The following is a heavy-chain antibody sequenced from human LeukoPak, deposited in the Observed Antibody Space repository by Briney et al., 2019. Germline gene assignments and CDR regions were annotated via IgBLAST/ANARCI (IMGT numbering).Heavy chain of an antibody. CDR1: GFIFGSYSMN. V-gene: IGHV4-39*01. Sequence: GSLRLSCAASGFIFGSYSMNWVRQPPGEGLEWIGMIYYSGGTYYNPSLKSRVTISLDTSKNQFSLRLSSVTAADTAVYYCASLAYKDREFDYWGQGTLVTVSS. CDR2: IYYSGGT. CDR3: ASLAYKDREFDY. J-gene: IGHJ4*02. D-gene: IGHD5-24*01.